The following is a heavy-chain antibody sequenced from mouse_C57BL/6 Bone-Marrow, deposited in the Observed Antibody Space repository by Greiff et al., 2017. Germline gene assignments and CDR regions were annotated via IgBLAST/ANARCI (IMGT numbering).Heavy chain of an antibody. CDR3: ARDSYYGSENPYWYFDV. J-gene: IGHJ1*03. CDR2: SRNKANDYTT. CDR1: GFTFSDFY. V-gene: IGHV7-1*01. Sequence: EVKVVESGGGLVQSGRSLRLSCATSGFTFSDFYMEWVRQAPGQGLEWIAASRNKANDYTTEYSASVKGRFIVSRDTSQSILYLQMNALRAEDTAIYYCARDSYYGSENPYWYFDVWGTGTTVTVSA. D-gene: IGHD1-1*01.